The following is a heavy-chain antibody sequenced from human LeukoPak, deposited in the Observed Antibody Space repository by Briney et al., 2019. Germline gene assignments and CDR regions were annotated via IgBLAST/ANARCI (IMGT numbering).Heavy chain of an antibody. D-gene: IGHD2-2*01. Sequence: GGSLRLSCAASGFTFSSYSMNWVRQAPGKGLEWVSSISSSSSYIYYADSVEGRFTISRDNAKNSLYLQMNSLRAEDTAVYYCARDGRYCSSTSCYQTHYYYYMDVWGKGTTVTVSS. CDR2: ISSSSSYI. CDR3: ARDGRYCSSTSCYQTHYYYYMDV. V-gene: IGHV3-21*01. J-gene: IGHJ6*03. CDR1: GFTFSSYS.